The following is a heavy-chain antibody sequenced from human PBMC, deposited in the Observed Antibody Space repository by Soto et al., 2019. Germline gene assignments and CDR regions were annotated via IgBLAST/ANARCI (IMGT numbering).Heavy chain of an antibody. V-gene: IGHV3-23*01. Sequence: LRLSFSASGFTFNTYAMSWVRQAPGRRLEWVSTISASGGRTYYADSVKGRFTVSRDNSQNTLRLDMDSLRSLTSDDTAVYYCARDPPFSGILRGTPLMDVWGQGTTVTVSS. CDR2: ISASGGRT. D-gene: IGHD4-17*01. CDR1: GFTFNTYA. J-gene: IGHJ6*02. CDR3: ARDPPFSGILRGTPLMDV.